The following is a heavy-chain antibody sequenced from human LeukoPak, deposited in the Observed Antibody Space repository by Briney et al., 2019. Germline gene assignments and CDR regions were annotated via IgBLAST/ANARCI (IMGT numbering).Heavy chain of an antibody. CDR3: ALLQGGSGWYTGYFDY. CDR2: VYPGDSDT. V-gene: IGHV5-51*01. Sequence: GESLQISCMASGYMFTTYWIGWVRQMPGKGLEWMGLVYPGDSDTSYSPSFQGQVTISADQSISTAYLQWSSLKASDTAMYYCALLQGGSGWYTGYFDYWGQGTLVTVSS. CDR1: GYMFTTYW. D-gene: IGHD6-19*01. J-gene: IGHJ4*02.